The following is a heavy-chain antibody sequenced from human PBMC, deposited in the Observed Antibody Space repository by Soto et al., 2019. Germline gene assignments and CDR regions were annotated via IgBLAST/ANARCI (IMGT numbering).Heavy chain of an antibody. CDR3: ARGGYAPALFDY. V-gene: IGHV4-31*03. Sequence: SETLSLTCTVSGGSISSGGYYWSWIRQHPGKGLEWIGYIYYSGSTYDNPSLKSRVTISVDTSKNQFSLKLSSVTAADTAVYYCARGGYAPALFDYWGQGTLVTVS. CDR1: GGSISSGGYY. CDR2: IYYSGST. D-gene: IGHD5-12*01. J-gene: IGHJ4*02.